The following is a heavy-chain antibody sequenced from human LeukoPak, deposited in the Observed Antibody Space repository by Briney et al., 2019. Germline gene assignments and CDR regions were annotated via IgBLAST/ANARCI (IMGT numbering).Heavy chain of an antibody. CDR1: GFTFRNNG. V-gene: IGHV3-33*01. J-gene: IGHJ4*02. D-gene: IGHD6-6*01. CDR3: AAYSSCDY. Sequence: GGSLRLSCQASGFTFRNNGMHWVRQAPGKGLEWVAVIWYDGSREFYADSVKGRFSISRDNFKNTLDLQMNSLRVEDMAVYYCAAYSSCDYWGQGTLVTVSS. CDR2: IWYDGSRE.